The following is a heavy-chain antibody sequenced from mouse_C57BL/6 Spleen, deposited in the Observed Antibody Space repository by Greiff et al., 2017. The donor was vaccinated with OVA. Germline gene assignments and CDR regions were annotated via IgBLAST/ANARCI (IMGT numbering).Heavy chain of an antibody. CDR2: INPNNGGT. Sequence: VQLQQSGPELVKPGASVKMSCKASGYTFTDYNMHWVKQSHGKSLEWIGYINPNNGGTSYNQKFKGKATLTVNKSSSTAYMELRSLTSEDSAVYYCARKGGNYGADSYAMDYWGQGTSVTVSS. J-gene: IGHJ4*01. CDR1: GYTFTDYN. CDR3: ARKGGNYGADSYAMDY. V-gene: IGHV1-22*01. D-gene: IGHD2-1*01.